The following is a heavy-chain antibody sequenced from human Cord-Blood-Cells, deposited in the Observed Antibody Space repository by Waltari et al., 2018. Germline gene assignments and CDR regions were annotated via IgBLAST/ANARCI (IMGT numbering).Heavy chain of an antibody. CDR1: GYTLPGYY. D-gene: IGHD6-13*01. Sequence: QVQLVQSGAEVKKPGASVKVSCKASGYTLPGYYIPWGRQAPGQGLEWMGWINPNSGGTNYAQKFQGRVTMTRDTSISTAYMELSRLRSDDTAVYYCASSTGAAYNWFDPWGQGTLVTVSS. V-gene: IGHV1-2*02. CDR2: INPNSGGT. J-gene: IGHJ5*02. CDR3: ASSTGAAYNWFDP.